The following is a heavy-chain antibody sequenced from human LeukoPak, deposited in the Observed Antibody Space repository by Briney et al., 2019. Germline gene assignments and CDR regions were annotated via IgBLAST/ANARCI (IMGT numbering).Heavy chain of an antibody. CDR1: GFTFSNYI. V-gene: IGHV3-21*01. Sequence: PGGSLRLSCAASGFTFSNYIITWVRQAPGKGLEWVSSISSSSSYINYADSVKGRFTISRDNAKNSLYLQMNSLRAEDTAVYYCARGGAMVRGVSPLDFWGQGTLVTVSS. CDR3: ARGGAMVRGVSPLDF. J-gene: IGHJ4*02. CDR2: ISSSSSYI. D-gene: IGHD3-10*01.